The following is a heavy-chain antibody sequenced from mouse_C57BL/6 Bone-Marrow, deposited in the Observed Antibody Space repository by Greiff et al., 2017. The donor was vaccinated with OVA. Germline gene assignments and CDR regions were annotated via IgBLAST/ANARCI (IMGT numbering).Heavy chain of an antibody. CDR2: IRSKSNNYAT. J-gene: IGHJ4*01. CDR1: GFSFNTYA. D-gene: IGHD1-1*01. V-gene: IGHV10-1*01. Sequence: EVHLVESGGGLVQPKGSLKLSCAASGFSFNTYAMNWVRQAPGKGLEWVACIRSKSNNYATYYADTVKDRFTISRDASESMLYLQMNNLKTEDTAMYYCVRQGDCNPTYYYAMDDWGQGTSVTVSS. CDR3: VRQGDCNPTYYYAMDD.